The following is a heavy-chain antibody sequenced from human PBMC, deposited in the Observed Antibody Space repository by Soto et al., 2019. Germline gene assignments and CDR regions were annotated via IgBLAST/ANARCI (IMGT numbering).Heavy chain of an antibody. D-gene: IGHD3-16*01. CDR2: ISYDGSNK. CDR1: GFTFSSYA. J-gene: IGHJ4*02. CDR3: STGGEMALLGHFDY. Sequence: QVQLVESGGGVVQPGRSLRLSCAASGFTFSSYAMHWVRQAPGKGLEWVAVISYDGSNKYYADSVKGRFTISRDNSKNTLYLQMNSLRAEDTAVYYVSTGGEMALLGHFDYWGPGTLVTVSS. V-gene: IGHV3-30-3*01.